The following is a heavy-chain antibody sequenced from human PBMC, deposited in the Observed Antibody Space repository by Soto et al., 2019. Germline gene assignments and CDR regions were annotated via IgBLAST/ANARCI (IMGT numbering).Heavy chain of an antibody. D-gene: IGHD3-16*01. CDR3: AKEDYGDFLWFGA. CDR2: IGGSCLST. J-gene: IGHJ5*02. V-gene: IGHV3-23*01. Sequence: GGSLRLSCAASGFIFSNYAMTWVRQAPGKGLEWVSAIGGSCLSTYYTDAVKGRFTISRDNSRNIVFLDMNSLRAADAAMYYCAKEDYGDFLWFGAWDPGTRVAVSS. CDR1: GFIFSNYA.